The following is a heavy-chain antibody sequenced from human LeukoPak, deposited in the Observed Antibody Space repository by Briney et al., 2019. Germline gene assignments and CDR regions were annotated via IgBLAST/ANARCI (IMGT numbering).Heavy chain of an antibody. V-gene: IGHV4-30-2*01. CDR3: ARAGREATVTTGRLDY. D-gene: IGHD4-17*01. J-gene: IGHJ4*02. CDR2: IYRSGST. CDR1: GGSISSGGYY. Sequence: PSQTLSLTCTVSGGSISSGGYYWSWIRQPPGKGLEWIGYIYRSGSTYYNPSLKSRVTISVDRSKNQFSLKLSSVTAADTAVYYCARAGREATVTTGRLDYWGQGTLVTVSS.